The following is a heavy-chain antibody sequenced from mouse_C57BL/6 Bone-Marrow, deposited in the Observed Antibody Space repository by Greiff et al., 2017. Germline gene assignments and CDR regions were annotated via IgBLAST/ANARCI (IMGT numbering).Heavy chain of an antibody. Sequence: QVQLQQPGAELVKPGASVKLSCKASGYTFTSYWMHWVKQRPGQGLEWIGMIHPTSGSTNYNEKFKSKATLTVDKSSSTAYMQLSSLTSEDSAVDYCARRVVVLRDYAMDDWGQGTSVTVSS. V-gene: IGHV1-64*01. D-gene: IGHD1-1*01. CDR1: GYTFTSYW. CDR2: IHPTSGST. CDR3: ARRVVVLRDYAMDD. J-gene: IGHJ4*01.